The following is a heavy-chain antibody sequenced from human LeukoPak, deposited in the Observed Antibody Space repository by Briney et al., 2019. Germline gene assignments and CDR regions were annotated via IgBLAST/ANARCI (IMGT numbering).Heavy chain of an antibody. CDR2: ISYDGSNK. Sequence: GGSLRLSCAASGFTFSSYGMHWVRQAPGKGLEWVAVISYDGSNKYYADSAKGRFTISRDNSKNTLYLQMNSLRAEDTAVYYCAKSHSSWPDYWGQGTLVTVSS. CDR3: AKSHSSWPDY. D-gene: IGHD6-13*01. CDR1: GFTFSSYG. J-gene: IGHJ4*02. V-gene: IGHV3-30*18.